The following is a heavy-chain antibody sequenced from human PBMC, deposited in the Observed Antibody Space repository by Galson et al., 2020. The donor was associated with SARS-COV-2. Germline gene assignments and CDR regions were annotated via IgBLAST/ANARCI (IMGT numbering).Heavy chain of an antibody. J-gene: IGHJ6*02. D-gene: IGHD3-10*01. V-gene: IGHV1-18*04. Sequence: ASVNVSCKASVYTFTSYGISWVRQAPGQGLEWMGWISSYNGNTNYAQKLQGRVTMTTDTSTSTAYMELRSLRSDDTAVYYCARYYYYGSGSYYNVHYYYYGMDVWGQGTTVTVSS. CDR2: ISSYNGNT. CDR3: ARYYYYGSGSYYNVHYYYYGMDV. CDR1: VYTFTSYG.